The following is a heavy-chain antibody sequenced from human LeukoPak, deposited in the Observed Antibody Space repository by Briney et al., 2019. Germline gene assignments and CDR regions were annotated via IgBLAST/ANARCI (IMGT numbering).Heavy chain of an antibody. CDR1: GFTFSSYA. CDR2: ISGSGGST. D-gene: IGHD5-12*01. J-gene: IGHJ4*02. CDR3: ARDQGGYGDFDY. Sequence: GGSLRLSCAASGFTFSSYAMSWVRQAPGKGLEWVSAISGSGGSTYYADSVKGRFTISRDNAKNSLYLQMNSLRAEDTAVYYCARDQGGYGDFDYWGQGTLVTVSS. V-gene: IGHV3-23*01.